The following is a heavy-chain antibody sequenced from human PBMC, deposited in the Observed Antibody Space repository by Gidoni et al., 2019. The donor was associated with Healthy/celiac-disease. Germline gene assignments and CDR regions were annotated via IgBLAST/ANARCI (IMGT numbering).Heavy chain of an antibody. V-gene: IGHV1-69*01. D-gene: IGHD3-3*01. CDR1: GATFSTSA. CDR2: IIPSVGTA. J-gene: IGHJ3*02. Sequence: QVQLVQSVAEVKKPGSSLKVSGKASGATFSTSAFRWVRQAPGQGLEWMGGIIPSVGTANYAQKVQGRVTITADESTSTAYMELSSMRSEDTAVYYCARDPAYYEFGSGDGGTFDIWGQGTMVTVSS. CDR3: ARDPAYYEFGSGDGGTFDI.